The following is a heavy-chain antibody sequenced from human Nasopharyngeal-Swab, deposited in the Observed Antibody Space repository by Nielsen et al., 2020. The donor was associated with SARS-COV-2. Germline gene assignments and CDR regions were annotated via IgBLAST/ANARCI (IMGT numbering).Heavy chain of an antibody. Sequence: GGSLRLSCAASGFTFRYYSMSWVRQAPGKGLEWVSSISGSGSYIYYADSVKGRFTISRDNAKNSLYLQMNSLRVEDTAVYYCGRQLRLGELSLYNEFDYWGQGTLVTVSS. J-gene: IGHJ4*02. CDR1: GFTFRYYS. D-gene: IGHD3-16*02. V-gene: IGHV3-21*01. CDR2: ISGSGSYI. CDR3: GRQLRLGELSLYNEFDY.